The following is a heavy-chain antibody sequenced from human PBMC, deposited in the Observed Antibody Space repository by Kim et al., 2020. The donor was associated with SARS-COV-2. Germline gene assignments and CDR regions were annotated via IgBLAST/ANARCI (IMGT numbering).Heavy chain of an antibody. Sequence: GESLKISCKGSGYSFTSYWIGWVRQMPGKGLEWMGIIYPGDSDTRYSPSFQGQVTISADKSISTAYLQWSSLKASDTAMYYCAIGMATRQDLDAFDIWGQGTMVTVSS. CDR1: GYSFTSYW. V-gene: IGHV5-51*01. D-gene: IGHD5-12*01. J-gene: IGHJ3*02. CDR3: AIGMATRQDLDAFDI. CDR2: IYPGDSDT.